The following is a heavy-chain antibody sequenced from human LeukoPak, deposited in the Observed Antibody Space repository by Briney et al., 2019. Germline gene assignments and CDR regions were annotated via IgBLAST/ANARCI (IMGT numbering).Heavy chain of an antibody. J-gene: IGHJ4*02. CDR3: ARLRKGRYFDYFFES. CDR1: GDSVSTINSY. Sequence: SETLSLTCTVSGDSVSTINSYWGWIRQPQGKGLQWIGNVYYSGKANYSPSLRSRVTMSVDTSKNRFSLKMTSVTAADTAVYFCARLRKGRYFDYFFESWGQGTLVTVSS. CDR2: VYYSGKA. V-gene: IGHV4-39*02. D-gene: IGHD3-9*01.